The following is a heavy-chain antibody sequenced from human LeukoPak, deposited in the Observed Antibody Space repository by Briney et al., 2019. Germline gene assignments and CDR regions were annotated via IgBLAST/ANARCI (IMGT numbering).Heavy chain of an antibody. CDR2: IFYSGTT. J-gene: IGHJ3*02. CDR3: TTSRTMYYSAVDI. D-gene: IGHD2-8*01. Sequence: SETLSLTCTVSGGSISSYYWSWIRQPPGKGLEWIGYIFYSGTTNYNPSPKSRVTISIDTSKNQISLKLSSVTPADTAVYYCTTSRTMYYSAVDIWGQGTMVTVSS. V-gene: IGHV4-59*01. CDR1: GGSISSYY.